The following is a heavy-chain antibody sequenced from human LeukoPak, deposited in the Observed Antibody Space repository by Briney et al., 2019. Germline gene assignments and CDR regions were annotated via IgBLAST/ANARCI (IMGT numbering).Heavy chain of an antibody. CDR3: ARCTPYGSGSYAFDI. CDR2: INSDGRST. CDR1: GFTFSDYW. D-gene: IGHD3-10*01. J-gene: IGHJ3*02. Sequence: GGSLRLSCAASGFTFSDYWMHWVRQAPGKGLVWVSRINSDGRSTSYADSVKGRFTISRDNAKNTLYLQMNSLRAEDTAVYYCARCTPYGSGSYAFDIWGQGTMVTVSS. V-gene: IGHV3-74*01.